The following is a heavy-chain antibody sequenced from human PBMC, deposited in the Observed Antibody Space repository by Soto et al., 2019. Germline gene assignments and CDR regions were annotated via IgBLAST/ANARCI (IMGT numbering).Heavy chain of an antibody. CDR1: GYTFTGYY. V-gene: IGHV1-2*02. D-gene: IGHD3-3*01. J-gene: IGHJ6*02. CDR2: INPNSGGT. CDR3: ARVGGYDFWSGYPHYGMDV. Sequence: ASVKGSCKASGYTFTGYYMHWVRQAPGQGLEWMGWINPNSGGTNYAQKFQGRVTMTRDTSISTAYMELSRLRSDDTAVYYCARVGGYDFWSGYPHYGMDVWGQGTTVTVSS.